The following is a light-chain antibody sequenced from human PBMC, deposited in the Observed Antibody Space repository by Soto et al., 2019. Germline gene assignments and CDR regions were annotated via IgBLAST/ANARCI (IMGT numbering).Light chain of an antibody. CDR2: KAS. CDR3: QQYRDNWT. V-gene: IGKV1-5*03. J-gene: IGKJ1*01. Sequence: DIQMTQSPSTLSASVGDRVTITCRASQSISSWLAWYQQKPGTAPKLLIYKASTLQSGVPSRFSGSGSGTEITLTISSLQHDDSATYYCQQYRDNWTFGQGTKVEIK. CDR1: QSISSW.